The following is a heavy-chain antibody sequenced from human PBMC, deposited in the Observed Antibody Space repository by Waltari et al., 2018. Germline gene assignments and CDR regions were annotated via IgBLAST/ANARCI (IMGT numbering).Heavy chain of an antibody. D-gene: IGHD3-9*01. J-gene: IGHJ6*02. CDR2: IYYSWST. Sequence: QVQLQESGPGLVKPSETLSLTCTVSGGSISSYYWSWIRQPPGKGLAWIGYIYYSWSTNYNPALKSRVTISEDTSKNQFALKLSSVTAADTAVYYCARLSGDMLTGYYHPWYYGMDVWGQGTTVTVSS. CDR3: ARLSGDMLTGYYHPWYYGMDV. CDR1: GGSISSYY. V-gene: IGHV4-59*01.